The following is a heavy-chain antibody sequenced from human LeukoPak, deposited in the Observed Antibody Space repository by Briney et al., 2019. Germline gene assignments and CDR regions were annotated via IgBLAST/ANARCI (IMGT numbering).Heavy chain of an antibody. V-gene: IGHV3-33*01. CDR1: GFTFSSHG. Sequence: GGSLRLSCAASGFTFSSHGMHWVRQAPGKGLEWVAVIWYDGSDKYYADSVKGRFTISRDNSTNTLYLQMTSLRADDTAVYYCARDRVLHYFDYWGQGALVTVSS. CDR2: IWYDGSDK. D-gene: IGHD3-16*01. CDR3: ARDRVLHYFDY. J-gene: IGHJ4*02.